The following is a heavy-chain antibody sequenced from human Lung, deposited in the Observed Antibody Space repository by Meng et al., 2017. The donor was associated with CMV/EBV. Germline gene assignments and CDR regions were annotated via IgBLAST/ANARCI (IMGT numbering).Heavy chain of an antibody. CDR1: GFTFSNAW. V-gene: IGHV3-15*01. J-gene: IGHJ4*02. D-gene: IGHD4-23*01. Sequence: ESXKISXAASGFTFSNAWISWVRQAPGKGLEWVGLIKTKTDGGTTDYAAPVKGRFAISRDDSKNTLYLQMNSLKTEDTAVYYCTTDDYRGNLPPRFDDWGQGXMVTVSS. CDR2: IKTKTDGGTT. CDR3: TTDDYRGNLPPRFDD.